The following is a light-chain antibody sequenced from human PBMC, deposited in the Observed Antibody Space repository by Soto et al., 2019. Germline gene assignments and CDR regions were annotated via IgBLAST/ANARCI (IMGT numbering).Light chain of an antibody. CDR2: DSS. Sequence: EIVLTQSPGTLSLSPGERATLSCRASQSVSNSYLAWYQQKPGQAPRLLIYDSSSRATGIPDRFSGSRSGTDFTLTISRLEPEDFAVYSCQQYHTSQYTFGQGTKLEIK. CDR1: QSVSNSY. CDR3: QQYHTSQYT. V-gene: IGKV3-20*01. J-gene: IGKJ2*01.